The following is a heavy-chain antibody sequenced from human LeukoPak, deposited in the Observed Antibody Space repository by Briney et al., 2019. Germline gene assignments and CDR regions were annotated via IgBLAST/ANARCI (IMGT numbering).Heavy chain of an antibody. CDR1: GYSFTSYW. D-gene: IGHD2-2*01. Sequence: GESLKISCKGSGYSFTSYWIGWVRQMPGKGLEWMGIIYPGDSDTRYSPSFQGQVTISADKSISTAYLQWSGLKASDTAMYYCAIGYCSSTSCYALDYWGQGTLVTVSS. J-gene: IGHJ4*02. V-gene: IGHV5-51*01. CDR2: IYPGDSDT. CDR3: AIGYCSSTSCYALDY.